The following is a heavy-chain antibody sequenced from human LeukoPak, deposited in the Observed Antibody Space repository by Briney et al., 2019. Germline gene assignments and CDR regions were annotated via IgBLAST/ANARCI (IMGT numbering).Heavy chain of an antibody. CDR3: AREDRTSPQGAFDI. J-gene: IGHJ3*02. CDR1: GYTFTGYY. Sequence: GASVKVSCKASGYTFTGYYMHWVRQAPGQGLEWMGWINPNSGGTNYAQKFQGRLTITRDTSISTAYMELSRLRSDDTAVYYCAREDRTSPQGAFDIWGQGTMVSVSP. D-gene: IGHD2-2*01. V-gene: IGHV1-2*02. CDR2: INPNSGGT.